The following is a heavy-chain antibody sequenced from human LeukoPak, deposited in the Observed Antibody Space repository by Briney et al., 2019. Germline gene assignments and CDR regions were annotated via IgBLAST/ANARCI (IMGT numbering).Heavy chain of an antibody. J-gene: IGHJ4*02. V-gene: IGHV3-30*18. CDR3: AKVLAHGYSYGPFDY. Sequence: GGSLRLSCAASGFTFSSYGMHWVRQAPGKGLEWVAVISYDGSNKYYADSVKGRFTISRDNSKNTLYLQMNSLRAEDTAVYYCAKVLAHGYSYGPFDYWGQGTLVTVSS. D-gene: IGHD5-18*01. CDR2: ISYDGSNK. CDR1: GFTFSSYG.